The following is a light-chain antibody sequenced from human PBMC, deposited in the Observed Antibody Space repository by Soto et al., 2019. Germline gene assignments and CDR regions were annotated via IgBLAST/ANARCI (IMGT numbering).Light chain of an antibody. V-gene: IGLV2-14*01. CDR1: SSDVGGYNY. CDR2: DVS. Sequence: QSVLTQPASVSGSPGQSITISCTGTSSDVGGYNYVSWYQQHPAKVPKPMIYDVSNRPSGVSDRFSGSKSGNTASLTISGLQAEDEADYYCYSYTTSSTYVFGTGTKLTVL. J-gene: IGLJ1*01. CDR3: YSYTTSSTYV.